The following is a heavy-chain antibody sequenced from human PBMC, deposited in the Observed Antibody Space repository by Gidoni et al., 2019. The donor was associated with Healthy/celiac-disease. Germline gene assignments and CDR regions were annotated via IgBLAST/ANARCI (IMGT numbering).Heavy chain of an antibody. V-gene: IGHV3-30*04. J-gene: IGHJ4*02. D-gene: IGHD3-22*01. CDR2: ISYDGSNK. CDR3: ARETYYYDSSGYYYVVDY. Sequence: QVQLVESGGGVVKPGRSLRLACAASGFTFSSYAMHWVRQAPGKGLEWVAVISYDGSNKYYADSVKGRFTISRDNSKNTLYLQMNSLRAEDTAVYYCARETYYYDSSGYYYVVDYWGQGTLVTVSS. CDR1: GFTFSSYA.